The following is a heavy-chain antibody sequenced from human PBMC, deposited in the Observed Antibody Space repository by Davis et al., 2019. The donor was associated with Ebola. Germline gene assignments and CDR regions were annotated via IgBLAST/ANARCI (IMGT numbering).Heavy chain of an antibody. CDR3: ARGGRTVTTV. V-gene: IGHV4-31*03. D-gene: IGHD4-17*01. CDR1: GGSISSGGYY. J-gene: IGHJ4*02. Sequence: SETLSLTCTVSGGSISSGGYYWSWIRQHPGKGLEWIGYIYYSGSTYYNPSLKSRVTISVDTSKNQFSLKLSSVTAADTAVYYCARGGRTVTTVWGQGTLVTVSS. CDR2: IYYSGST.